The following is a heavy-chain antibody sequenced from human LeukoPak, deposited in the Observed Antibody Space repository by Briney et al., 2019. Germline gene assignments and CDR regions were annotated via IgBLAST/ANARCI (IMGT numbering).Heavy chain of an antibody. J-gene: IGHJ4*02. CDR3: ARSARVEPGSGYYFDS. CDR2: INTSGHT. Sequence: SATLSLTCTVSGGSINGYFWSWIRQSAGKGLEWIGRINTSGHTDYNPSLNSRITMSVDTSRNQFSLRLNSLSAADTALYYRARSARVEPGSGYYFDSWGRGILVTVSS. V-gene: IGHV4-4*07. D-gene: IGHD3-10*01. CDR1: GGSINGYF.